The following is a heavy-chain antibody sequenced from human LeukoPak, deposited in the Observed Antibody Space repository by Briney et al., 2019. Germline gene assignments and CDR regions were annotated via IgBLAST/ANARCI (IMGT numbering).Heavy chain of an antibody. D-gene: IGHD4-17*01. CDR1: RFTFSSYW. Sequence: PGGSLRLSCAPSRFTFSSYWMSWVGQAPGKGLEGVDNIKQDGSEKYYVDSVKGRFTISRDNAKNSLYLQMNSLRAEDTAVYYCARDGDYGDYGGDWGQGTLVTVSS. CDR3: ARDGDYGDYGGD. CDR2: IKQDGSEK. V-gene: IGHV3-7*01. J-gene: IGHJ4*02.